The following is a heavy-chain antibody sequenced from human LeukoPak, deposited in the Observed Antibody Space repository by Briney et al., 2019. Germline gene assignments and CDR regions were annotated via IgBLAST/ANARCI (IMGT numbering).Heavy chain of an antibody. Sequence: PSETLSLTCSVSGGSIDTFFWTWIRQPPGKGLEWVGYVSYVGTSYNPSLKSRRTISLDTSRTQFFLNLTSVTAADTGVYYCARGMRTAVAGYWFDPWGQGTLVTVSS. CDR1: GGSIDTFF. J-gene: IGHJ5*02. CDR3: ARGMRTAVAGYWFDP. D-gene: IGHD6-19*01. CDR2: VSYVGT. V-gene: IGHV4-59*01.